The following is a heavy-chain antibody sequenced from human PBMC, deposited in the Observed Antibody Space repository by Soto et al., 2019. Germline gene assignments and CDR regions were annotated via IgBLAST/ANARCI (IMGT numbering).Heavy chain of an antibody. Sequence: GGSLRLSCAASGFTFSSYAMSWVRQAPGKGLEWVSAISGSGGSTYYADSVKGRFTISRDNSKNTLYLQMNSLRAEDTAVYYCAKDSILVPGWGYYYMDVWGKGTTVTVSS. J-gene: IGHJ6*03. CDR1: GFTFSSYA. CDR2: ISGSGGST. CDR3: AKDSILVPGWGYYYMDV. D-gene: IGHD6-19*01. V-gene: IGHV3-23*01.